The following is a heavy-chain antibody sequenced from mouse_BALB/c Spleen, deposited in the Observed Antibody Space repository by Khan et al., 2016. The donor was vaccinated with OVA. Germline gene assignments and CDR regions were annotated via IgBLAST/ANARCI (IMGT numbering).Heavy chain of an antibody. D-gene: IGHD1-3*01. CDR3: AKGNNSGNPFVY. CDR1: GYTFTDYY. V-gene: IGHV1-77*01. J-gene: IGHJ3*01. CDR2: ISPGSGDT. Sequence: QVQLQQSGAELARPGASVKLSCKASGYTFTDYYINWVKQRTGQGLEWIGEISPGSGDTYYNEKFKGQATLTADKSSNTAYMQLSSLTSEASAVSSGAKGNNSGNPFVYGAKGPLALS.